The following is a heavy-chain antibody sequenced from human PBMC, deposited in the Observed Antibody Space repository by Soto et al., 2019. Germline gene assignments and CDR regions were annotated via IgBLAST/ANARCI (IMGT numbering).Heavy chain of an antibody. CDR1: GGSINSGDYS. Sequence: LSLTCTVSGGSINSGDYSRTWIRQPPGKGLEWIGYIYHTGTTYYNMSLKSRVTISVDRSKNQFSLKLSSVTAADTAVYYCARGINYYDSSGDSWFDPWGQGTLVSLSS. J-gene: IGHJ5*02. CDR2: IYHTGTT. D-gene: IGHD3-22*01. V-gene: IGHV4-30-2*01. CDR3: ARGINYYDSSGDSWFDP.